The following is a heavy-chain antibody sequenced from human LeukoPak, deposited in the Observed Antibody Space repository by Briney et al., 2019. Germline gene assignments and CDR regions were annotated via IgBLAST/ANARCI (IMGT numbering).Heavy chain of an antibody. CDR2: IKSKSDGGTI. V-gene: IGHV3-15*01. CDR1: GFTFSDAW. CDR3: TTRRQDGW. Sequence: GGSLRLSCVGSGFTFSDAWMSWVRQAPGKGLEWVGRIKSKSDGGTIDYAAPVKGRFTISRDDSRNTLHLQMNSLKTEDTAVYYCTTRRQDGWWGQGTLVTVS. D-gene: IGHD2-15*01. J-gene: IGHJ4*02.